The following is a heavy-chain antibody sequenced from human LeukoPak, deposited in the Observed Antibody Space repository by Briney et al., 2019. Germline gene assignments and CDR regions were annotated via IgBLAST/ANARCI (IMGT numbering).Heavy chain of an antibody. D-gene: IGHD3-10*01. J-gene: IGHJ4*02. CDR3: ARCAGGYYGSGSYYPDY. CDR2: IYYSGST. V-gene: IGHV4-31*03. CDR1: GGSISSGGYY. Sequence: PSETLSLTCTVSGGSISSGGYYRSWIRQHPGKGLEWIGYIYYSGSTYYNPSLKSRVTISVDTSKNQFSLKLSSVTAADTAVYYCARCAGGYYGSGSYYPDYWGQGTLVTVSS.